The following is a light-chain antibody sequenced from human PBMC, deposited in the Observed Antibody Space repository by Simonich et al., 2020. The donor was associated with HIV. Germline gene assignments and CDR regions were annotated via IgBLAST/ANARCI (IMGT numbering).Light chain of an antibody. CDR3: QQSYSTPLT. J-gene: IGKJ4*01. CDR1: QSMSSW. CDR2: KAS. Sequence: DIQMTQSPSTLSASVGDRVTITCRASQSMSSWLAWYQQTPGKAPKLLIYKASSLESGVPSRFSGSGSGTEFILTISSLQPDDFATYYCQQSYSTPLTFGGGTKVEIK. V-gene: IGKV1-5*03.